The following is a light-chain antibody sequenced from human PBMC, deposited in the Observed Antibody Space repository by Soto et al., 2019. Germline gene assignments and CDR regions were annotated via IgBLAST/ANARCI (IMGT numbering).Light chain of an antibody. CDR2: GAS. CDR1: QSVSSN. J-gene: IGKJ1*01. Sequence: EIVMTQSPSTLSVSPGERATLSCRASQSVSSNLAWYQQKPGQAPRLLIYGASTRATGIPARFSGSGSGTEFTLTISSRQSEDFAVYYCQQYYNWSPRTFGQGTKVDIK. CDR3: QQYYNWSPRT. V-gene: IGKV3-15*01.